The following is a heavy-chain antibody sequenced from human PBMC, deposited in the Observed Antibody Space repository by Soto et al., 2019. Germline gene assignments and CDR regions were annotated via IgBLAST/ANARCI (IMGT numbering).Heavy chain of an antibody. Sequence: PGGSLRLSCAASGFTFSSYAIHGVRQAPGKGLEWVAIISYDASNKYYADSVKGRFTISRDNSKNTLYLQMNSLRAEDTAVYYCTRGYSSSSAAFDYWGQGTLVTVSS. V-gene: IGHV3-30-3*01. D-gene: IGHD6-13*01. J-gene: IGHJ4*02. CDR2: ISYDASNK. CDR3: TRGYSSSSAAFDY. CDR1: GFTFSSYA.